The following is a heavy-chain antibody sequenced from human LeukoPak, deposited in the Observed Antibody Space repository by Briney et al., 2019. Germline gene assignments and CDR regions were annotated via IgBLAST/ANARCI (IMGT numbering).Heavy chain of an antibody. CDR2: IYYSGST. D-gene: IGHD3-22*01. CDR1: GGSISSYY. CDR3: ARGSITTDY. J-gene: IGHJ4*02. Sequence: PSETLSLTCTVSGGSISSYYWSWIRQPPGKGLEWIGYIYYSGSTNYNPSLKSRVTISVDTSKNQFSLKLSSETAADTAVYYCARGSITTDYWGQGTLVTVSS. V-gene: IGHV4-59*01.